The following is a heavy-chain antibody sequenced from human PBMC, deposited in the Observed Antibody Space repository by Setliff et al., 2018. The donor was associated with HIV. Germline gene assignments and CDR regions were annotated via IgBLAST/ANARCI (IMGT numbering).Heavy chain of an antibody. CDR3: ARERGSGSLDAFDI. CDR2: IYYSGST. CDR1: GDSISSSGYY. Sequence: SETLSLTCTVSGDSISSSGYYWSWIRQHPGKGLEWIGYIYYSGSTSYSLSLKSRVTISLDTSKRQFSLKVRSVTAADTAVYYCARERGSGSLDAFDIGGQGTLVTVSS. J-gene: IGHJ3*02. D-gene: IGHD3-10*01. V-gene: IGHV4-31*03.